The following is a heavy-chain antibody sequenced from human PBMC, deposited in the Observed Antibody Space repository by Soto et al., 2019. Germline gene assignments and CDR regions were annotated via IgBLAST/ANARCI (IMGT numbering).Heavy chain of an antibody. V-gene: IGHV3-23*01. CDR3: AGRNSGWYFDL. CDR1: GFTFSSYA. D-gene: IGHD4-4*01. Sequence: EVQLLESGGGLVQPGGSLRLSCAASGFTFSSYAMNWVRQAPGKGLQWVSVISGSGASTYYADSVKGRFTISRDNSKNTLYLQLNSLRAVDTAGYYFAGRNSGWYFDLWCRCTLVTVSS. J-gene: IGHJ2*01. CDR2: ISGSGAST.